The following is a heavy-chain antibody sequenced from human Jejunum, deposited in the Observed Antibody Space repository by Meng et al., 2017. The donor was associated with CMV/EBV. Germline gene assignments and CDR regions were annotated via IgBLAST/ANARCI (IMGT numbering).Heavy chain of an antibody. CDR3: ARESGSYYWFDP. V-gene: IGHV4-4*07. D-gene: IGHD1-26*01. CDR1: AGPISGYY. CDR2: IYTSGST. Sequence: QALLEVSGPGLVKSSETLSLSCFVSAGPISGYYWSWIRQPAGKGLEWIGRIYTSGSTHYNPSLKSRLTMSVDLAKNQISLKLSSVTAADTAVYYCARESGSYYWFDPWGQGTLVTVSS. J-gene: IGHJ5*02.